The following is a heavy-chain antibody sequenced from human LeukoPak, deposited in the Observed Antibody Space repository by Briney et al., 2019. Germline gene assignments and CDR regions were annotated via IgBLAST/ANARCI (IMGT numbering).Heavy chain of an antibody. CDR2: INSNSNYM. J-gene: IGHJ3*02. CDR3: ARSEFEAFDM. D-gene: IGHD3-10*01. Sequence: GGSLRLSCAASGFIFSYYSMNWVRQAPGKGLEWVSSINSNSNYMSYADSVKGRFTISRDNAKNSLYLQMTSLRAEVTAVYYCARSEFEAFDMWGQGTMVTVSS. V-gene: IGHV3-21*01. CDR1: GFIFSYYS.